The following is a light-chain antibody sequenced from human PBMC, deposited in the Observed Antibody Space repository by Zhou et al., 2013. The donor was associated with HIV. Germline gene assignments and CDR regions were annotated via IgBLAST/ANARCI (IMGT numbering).Light chain of an antibody. Sequence: DIQLTQSPSFLSASVEDRVTMTCRASQDISSYLAWYQQKPGKAPRLLIYTASTLQSGVPSRFSGSGSGTDFTLTISSLQPEDFATYYCQHSYTTPWTFGQGTKVE. V-gene: IGKV1-39*01. CDR1: QDISSY. CDR2: TAS. J-gene: IGKJ1*01. CDR3: QHSYTTPWT.